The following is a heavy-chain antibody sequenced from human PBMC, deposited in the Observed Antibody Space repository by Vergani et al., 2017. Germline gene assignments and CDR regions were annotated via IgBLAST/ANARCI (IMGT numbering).Heavy chain of an antibody. CDR1: GFTFSSYA. CDR2: ISGSGGST. V-gene: IGHV3-23*01. J-gene: IGHJ6*03. CDR3: ARDRRYSSNYYYYYMDV. D-gene: IGHD6-19*01. Sequence: EVQLLESGGGLVQPGGSLRLSCAASGFTFSSYAMSWVRQAPGKGLEWVSAISGSGGSTYYADSVKGRFTISRDNSKNSLYLQMNSLRDEDTAVYYCARDRRYSSNYYYYYMDVWGKGTTVTVSS.